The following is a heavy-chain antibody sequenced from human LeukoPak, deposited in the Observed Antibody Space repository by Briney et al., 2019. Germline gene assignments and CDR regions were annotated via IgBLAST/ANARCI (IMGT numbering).Heavy chain of an antibody. V-gene: IGHV3-30*04. CDR1: GFTFSTYA. J-gene: IGHJ4*02. Sequence: GGSLRLSCAASGFTFSTYAMHWVRQAPGKGLNWVAVMGYDGTNEFYADSVRGRFTISRDNSKNTLYLQMNSLRLEDTAVYYCARDRLQLRSFPDYWGQGTLVTVSS. CDR2: MGYDGTNE. D-gene: IGHD1-7*01. CDR3: ARDRLQLRSFPDY.